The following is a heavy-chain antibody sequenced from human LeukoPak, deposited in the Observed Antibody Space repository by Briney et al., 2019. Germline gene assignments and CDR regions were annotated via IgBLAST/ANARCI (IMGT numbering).Heavy chain of an antibody. CDR3: AGHHQAYSRTY. V-gene: IGHV3-21*01. D-gene: IGHD6-13*01. J-gene: IGHJ4*02. Sequence: TGGSLRLSCAASGFTFSSYSMNWVRQAPGKGLEWVSSITSSSSYIYYADSVKGRFTISRDNARNSLSLQMNSLRAEDTGVYYCAGHHQAYSRTYWGQGTLVTVSS. CDR2: ITSSSSYI. CDR1: GFTFSSYS.